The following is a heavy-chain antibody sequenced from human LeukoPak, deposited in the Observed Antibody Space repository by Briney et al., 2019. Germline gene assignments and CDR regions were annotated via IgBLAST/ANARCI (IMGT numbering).Heavy chain of an antibody. V-gene: IGHV3-30*02. CDR2: MRYDGSNK. J-gene: IGHJ6*03. D-gene: IGHD5-12*01. CDR3: AKGRGEYSAHYYMDV. Sequence: GGSLRLSCAASGFTFSSYGMHWVRQAPGKGLEWVAFMRYDGSNKYYADSVKGRFAISRDNSKNTLYLQMNSLRAEDTAVYSCAKGRGEYSAHYYMDVWGKGTTVTVSS. CDR1: GFTFSSYG.